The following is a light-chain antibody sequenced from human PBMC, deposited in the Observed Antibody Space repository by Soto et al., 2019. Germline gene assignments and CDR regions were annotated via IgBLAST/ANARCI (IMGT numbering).Light chain of an antibody. CDR1: SSDVGGSDH. J-gene: IGLJ1*01. Sequence: QSALTQPASVSESPGQSITISCTGSSSDVGGSDHVSWYQQHSGRAPKLMIYDVTNRPSGVSDRFSGSKSGNTASLTISGLQAEDEADYYCSSYTTTRTYVFGTGTKLTVL. CDR2: DVT. CDR3: SSYTTTRTYV. V-gene: IGLV2-14*03.